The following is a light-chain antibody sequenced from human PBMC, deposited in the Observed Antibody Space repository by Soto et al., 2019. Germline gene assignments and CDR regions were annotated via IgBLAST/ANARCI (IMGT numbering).Light chain of an antibody. CDR3: QQYESLPLT. V-gene: IGKV1-33*01. J-gene: IGKJ5*01. CDR1: QDINKN. Sequence: DIQMTQSPSSLSADIGDRVTITCQASQDINKNLIWYQQKPGKAPKLLIYDASDLETGVPSRFSGSGSGTGFTFTISSLQPEDFATYYCQQYESLPLTFGQGTRLEIK. CDR2: DAS.